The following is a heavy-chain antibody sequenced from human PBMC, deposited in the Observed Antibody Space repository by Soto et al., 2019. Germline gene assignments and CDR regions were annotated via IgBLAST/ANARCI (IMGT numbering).Heavy chain of an antibody. V-gene: IGHV4-59*12. J-gene: IGHJ4*02. Sequence: ETLSLTCTVSGGSISSYYWSWFRQPPGKGLEWIGYISYIGSTNYNPSLKSRVTISVDTSKNQFSLKLSSVTAADTALYYCARGNVVPLDYWGQGTLVTVSS. CDR3: ARGNVVPLDY. D-gene: IGHD2-21*01. CDR2: ISYIGST. CDR1: GGSISSYY.